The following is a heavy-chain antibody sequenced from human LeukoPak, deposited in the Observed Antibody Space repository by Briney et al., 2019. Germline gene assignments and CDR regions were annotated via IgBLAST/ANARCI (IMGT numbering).Heavy chain of an antibody. D-gene: IGHD1-26*01. CDR2: ISGSGNFI. CDR3: ARVGGELLPLDY. CDR1: GFTISGYN. Sequence: GGSLRLSCAASGFTISGYNMHWVRQAPGKGLEWVSSISGSGNFIYYTDSVKGRFTISRDNAKNSLYLQMNSLRADDTAVYYCARVGGELLPLDYWGQGTLVTVSS. V-gene: IGHV3-21*01. J-gene: IGHJ4*02.